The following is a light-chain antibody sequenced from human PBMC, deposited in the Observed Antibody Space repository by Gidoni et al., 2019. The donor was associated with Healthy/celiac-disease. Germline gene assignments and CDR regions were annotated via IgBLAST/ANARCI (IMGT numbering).Light chain of an antibody. CDR2: DAS. V-gene: IGKV1-33*01. CDR1: QDISNY. J-gene: IGKJ1*01. CDR3: QQYDNLPGGT. Sequence: LSASVGDRVTITCQASQDISNYLNWYQQKPGKAPKLLIYDASNWETGVPSRFSGSGSGTDFTFTISSLQPEDIATYYCQQYDNLPGGTFGQGTKVEIK.